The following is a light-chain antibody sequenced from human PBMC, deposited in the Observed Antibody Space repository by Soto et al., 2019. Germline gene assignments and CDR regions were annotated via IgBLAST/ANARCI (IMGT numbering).Light chain of an antibody. Sequence: QSALTQPRSVSGSPGQSVTISCTGTSSDVGGYNFVSWYQHHPGKAPKLIIYDVSKRPSGVPDRFSGSKSGNTASLTISGLQAEDEADHYCCSYAGSYTIYVLGNGTKVT. CDR3: CSYAGSYTIYV. CDR2: DVS. V-gene: IGLV2-11*01. J-gene: IGLJ1*01. CDR1: SSDVGGYNF.